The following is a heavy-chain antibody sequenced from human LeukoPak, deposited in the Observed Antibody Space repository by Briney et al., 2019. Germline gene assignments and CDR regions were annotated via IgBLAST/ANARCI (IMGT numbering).Heavy chain of an antibody. D-gene: IGHD2-2*01. J-gene: IGHJ3*02. V-gene: IGHV1-24*01. CDR1: GYTLTELS. CDR3: ATDGPEAVDLTAFDI. CDR2: FDPEDGET. Sequence: ASVKVSCKVSGYTLTELSMHWVRQAPGKGLEWMGGFDPEDGETIYAQKFQGRVTMTEDTSTDTAYMELSSLRSEDTAVYYCATDGPEAVDLTAFDIWGQGTMVTVSS.